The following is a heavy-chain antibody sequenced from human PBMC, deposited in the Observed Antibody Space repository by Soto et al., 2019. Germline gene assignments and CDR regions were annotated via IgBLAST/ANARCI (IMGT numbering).Heavy chain of an antibody. CDR2: ISGSGFST. J-gene: IGHJ4*02. D-gene: IGHD3-3*01. CDR1: GFTFSTHA. CDR3: AKDPYYDFWSDHYRGYYFDY. Sequence: DVQLLESGGGLVQPGGSLRLSCAASGFTFSTHAMNWVRQAPGKGLEWVSAISGSGFSTYYADSVKGRFTISRDNSKNTLYLQMNSLRAEDTAVYYCAKDPYYDFWSDHYRGYYFDYWGQGTLVTGS. V-gene: IGHV3-23*01.